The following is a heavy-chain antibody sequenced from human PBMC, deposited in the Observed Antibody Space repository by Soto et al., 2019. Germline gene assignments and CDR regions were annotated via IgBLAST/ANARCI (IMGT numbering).Heavy chain of an antibody. D-gene: IGHD3-22*01. CDR1: GCTFSSYA. V-gene: IGHV1-69*13. J-gene: IGHJ4*02. Sequence: ASVKVSCKASGCTFSSYAISWVRQAPGQGLEWMGGIIPIFGTANHAQKFQGRVTITADESTSTAYMELSSLRSEDTAVYYCASPVPNYYDSSGYYPFRYWGQGTLVTVSS. CDR3: ASPVPNYYDSSGYYPFRY. CDR2: IIPIFGTA.